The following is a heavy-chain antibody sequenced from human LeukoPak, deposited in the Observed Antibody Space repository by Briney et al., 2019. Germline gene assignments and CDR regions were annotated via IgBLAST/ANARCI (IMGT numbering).Heavy chain of an antibody. CDR1: GFTFSNYW. J-gene: IGHJ4*02. CDR3: ARDERSIQFNF. V-gene: IGHV3-23*01. D-gene: IGHD5-24*01. Sequence: PGGSLRLSCAASGFTFSNYWMSWVRQAPGKGLEWVSGIGGSGSHTYYADSVKGRFTISRDNSKNTMYLHMNSLRAEDTALYFCARDERSIQFNFWGQGTLVTVSS. CDR2: IGGSGSHT.